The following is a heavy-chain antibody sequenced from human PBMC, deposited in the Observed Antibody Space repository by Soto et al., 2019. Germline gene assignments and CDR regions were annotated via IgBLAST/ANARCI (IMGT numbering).Heavy chain of an antibody. CDR3: AKWSGDSYFDS. CDR2: ISGSGGST. CDR1: GFTFSSYA. Sequence: EVQLLESGGGLVQPGGSLRLSCAASGFTFSSYAMSWVRQAPGKGLEWVSAISGSGGSTYYADSVKCRFTISSDNSKNPLSLQMTSLRAEDTAVYYCAKWSGDSYFDSRGQGTLVTVSS. V-gene: IGHV3-23*01. D-gene: IGHD3-3*01. J-gene: IGHJ4*02.